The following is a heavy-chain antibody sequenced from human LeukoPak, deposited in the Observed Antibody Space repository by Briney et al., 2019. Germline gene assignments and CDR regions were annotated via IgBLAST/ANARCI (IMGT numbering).Heavy chain of an antibody. CDR1: GGSFSGYY. CDR3: ARERLYCTSTSCYYDGARYYFDY. Sequence: SETLSLTCAVYGGSFSGYYWSWIRQPPGKGLEWIGEINHSGSTNYNPSLKSRVTISVDTSKNQFSLKLSSVTAADTAVYYCARERLYCTSTSCYYDGARYYFDYWGQGTLVTVSS. J-gene: IGHJ4*02. CDR2: INHSGST. V-gene: IGHV4-34*01. D-gene: IGHD2-2*01.